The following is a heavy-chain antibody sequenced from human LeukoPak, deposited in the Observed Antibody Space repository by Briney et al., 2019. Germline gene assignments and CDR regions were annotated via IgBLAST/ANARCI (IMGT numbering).Heavy chain of an antibody. CDR2: IKSKNVGGTT. J-gene: IGHJ5*02. Sequence: PGGSLRLSCAASGFTFNNAWMNWVRQAPGKGLERVGRIKSKNVGGTTDYAAPVKGRFTISRDDSKNTVYLQMNSLKIEDTAVYYCTSHAAFDPWGQGTLVTV. V-gene: IGHV3-15*01. CDR3: TSHAAFDP. CDR1: GFTFNNAW.